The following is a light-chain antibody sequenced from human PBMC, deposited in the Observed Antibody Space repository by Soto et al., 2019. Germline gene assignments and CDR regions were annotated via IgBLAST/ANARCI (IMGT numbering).Light chain of an antibody. CDR1: SSDVGAYNY. V-gene: IGLV2-14*01. J-gene: IGLJ3*02. CDR2: EVS. Sequence: QSALTQSASVSGSPGQSITISCTGTSSDVGAYNYVSWYQQHPGKAPKLIIYEVSNRPSGVSNRFSGSKSGNTASLTISGLQAEDEASYYCRPYTPPGTREFGGGTKLTAL. CDR3: RPYTPPGTRE.